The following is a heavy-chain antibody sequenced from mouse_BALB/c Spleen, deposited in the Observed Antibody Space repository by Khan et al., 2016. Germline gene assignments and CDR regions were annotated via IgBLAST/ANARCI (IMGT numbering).Heavy chain of an antibody. J-gene: IGHJ3*01. D-gene: IGHD1-1*01. CDR1: EYEFPSHD. CDR3: NRHYYGRSFWFAY. V-gene: IGHV5-2*01. CDR2: INSAGNDT. Sequence: EVELVESGGGLVQPGESLKLSCESNEYEFPSHDMSWVRKTPEKRLELVAAINSAGNDTYYPDTMERRFIISSDNTKKTLYLPINSLRSENTALYYCNRHYYGRSFWFAYWGQGTLVTVSA.